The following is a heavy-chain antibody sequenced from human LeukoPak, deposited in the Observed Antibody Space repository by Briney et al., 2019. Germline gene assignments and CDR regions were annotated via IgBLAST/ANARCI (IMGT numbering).Heavy chain of an antibody. CDR2: ISDSGNT. J-gene: IGHJ4*02. Sequence: PGGSLRLSCAASGFTLSSYAMSWVRQAPGKGLEWVSAISDSGNTYHADSVKGRFTISRDGSKNTLYLQMNSLRAEDTAVYYCAKDGLDYYDSSGYYYNYYFDYWGQGTLVTVSS. V-gene: IGHV3-23*01. D-gene: IGHD3-22*01. CDR1: GFTLSSYA. CDR3: AKDGLDYYDSSGYYYNYYFDY.